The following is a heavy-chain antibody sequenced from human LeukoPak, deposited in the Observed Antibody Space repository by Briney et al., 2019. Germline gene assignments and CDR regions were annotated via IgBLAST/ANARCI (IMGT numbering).Heavy chain of an antibody. Sequence: SETLSLTCAVYGGSFSGYYWSWIRQPPGEGLEWIGEINHSGSTNYNPSLKSRVTISVDTSKNQFSLKLSSVTAADTAVYYCARGISDYWGQGTLVTVSS. CDR3: ARGISDY. CDR2: INHSGST. V-gene: IGHV4-34*01. D-gene: IGHD3-3*02. CDR1: GGSFSGYY. J-gene: IGHJ4*02.